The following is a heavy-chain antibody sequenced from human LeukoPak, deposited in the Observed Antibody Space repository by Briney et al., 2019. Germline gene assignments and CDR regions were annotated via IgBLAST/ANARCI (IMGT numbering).Heavy chain of an antibody. CDR2: ISYDGSNK. CDR1: GFTFSSYA. J-gene: IGHJ4*02. CDR3: ARDLYDYGDYGGDY. D-gene: IGHD4-17*01. Sequence: GGSLRLSCAASGFTFSSYAMHWVRQAPGKGLEWVAVISYDGSNKYYADSVKGRFTISRDNSKNTLYLQMNSLRAEDTAVYYCARDLYDYGDYGGDYWGQGTLVTVSS. V-gene: IGHV3-30-3*01.